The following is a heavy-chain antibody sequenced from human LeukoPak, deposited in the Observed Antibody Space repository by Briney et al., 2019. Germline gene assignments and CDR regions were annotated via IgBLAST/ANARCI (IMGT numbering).Heavy chain of an antibody. J-gene: IGHJ4*02. V-gene: IGHV3-23*01. CDR2: ISGSGGST. CDR3: AKGGLLYFDWLLYETRDPSARDYFDY. D-gene: IGHD3-9*01. Sequence: GGSLRLPCAASGFTFSSYAMSWVRQAPGKGLEWVSAISGSGGSTYYADSVKGRFTISRDNYKNTLYVQMNRQRGEDTGVYYFAKGGLLYFDWLLYETRDPSARDYFDYWGQGTLVTVSS. CDR1: GFTFSSYA.